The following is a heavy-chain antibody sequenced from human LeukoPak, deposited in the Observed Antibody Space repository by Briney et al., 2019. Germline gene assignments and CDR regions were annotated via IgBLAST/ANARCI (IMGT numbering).Heavy chain of an antibody. CDR3: ARESGYDRDFDY. J-gene: IGHJ4*02. D-gene: IGHD5-12*01. CDR2: IYYSGGT. V-gene: IGHV4-59*01. CDR1: GGSISSYY. Sequence: SETLSLTSTVSGGSISSYYWSWIRQPPGKGLEWIGYIYYSGGTNYNPSLKSRVTISVDTSKNQFSLKLSSVTAADTAVYYCARESGYDRDFDYWGQGTLVTVSS.